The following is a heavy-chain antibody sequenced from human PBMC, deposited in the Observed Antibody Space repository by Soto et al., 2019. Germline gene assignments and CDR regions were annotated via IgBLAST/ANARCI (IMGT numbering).Heavy chain of an antibody. CDR3: AKDKWLQSFDY. CDR1: GFTFSSYG. V-gene: IGHV3-30*18. J-gene: IGHJ4*02. Sequence: PGGSLRLSCAASGFTFSSYGMRWVRQAPGKGLEWVAVISYDGSNKYYADSVKGRFTISRDNSKNTLYLQMNSLRAEDTAVYYCAKDKWLQSFDYWGQGTLVTVSS. D-gene: IGHD5-12*01. CDR2: ISYDGSNK.